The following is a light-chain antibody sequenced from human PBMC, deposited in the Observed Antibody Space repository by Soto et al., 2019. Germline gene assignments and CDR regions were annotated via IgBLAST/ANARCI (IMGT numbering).Light chain of an antibody. CDR1: QDISSL. J-gene: IGKJ5*01. V-gene: IGKV1-9*01. Sequence: IQLTQSPSSLSASVGDRVTITCRASQDISSLLAWYQQKPGKAPKLLIYAASTLQNGFPSRFSGSGSGTDFTLKISSLQPDDFATYYCQHFRSFPITFGQGTRLEIK. CDR3: QHFRSFPIT. CDR2: AAS.